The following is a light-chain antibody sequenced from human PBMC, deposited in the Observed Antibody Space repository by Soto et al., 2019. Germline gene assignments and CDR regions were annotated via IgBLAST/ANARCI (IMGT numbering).Light chain of an antibody. J-gene: IGLJ1*01. CDR1: SSNIGAGYD. CDR2: GNS. CDR3: QSYDSSLSALYV. V-gene: IGLV1-40*01. Sequence: QAVVTQPPSVSGAPGQRVTISCTGSSSNIGAGYDVHWYQQLPGTAPKLLIYGNSNRPSGVPDRFSGSKSGTSASLAITALQAEDEADYSCQSYDSSLSALYVFGTGTKLTVL.